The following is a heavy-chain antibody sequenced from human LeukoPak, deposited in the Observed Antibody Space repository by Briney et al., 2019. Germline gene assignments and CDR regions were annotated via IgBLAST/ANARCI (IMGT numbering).Heavy chain of an antibody. CDR2: ISGSGGTT. CDR3: ARDQSSVAGTTYNWFDP. V-gene: IGHV3-23*01. D-gene: IGHD6-19*01. Sequence: GGSLRLSCAASGFTFNSYAMSWVRQAPGKGLEWVSAISGSGGTTYYADSVKGRFTISRDNAKNSLYLQMNSLRAEDTAVYYCARDQSSVAGTTYNWFDPWGQGTLVTVSS. J-gene: IGHJ5*02. CDR1: GFTFNSYA.